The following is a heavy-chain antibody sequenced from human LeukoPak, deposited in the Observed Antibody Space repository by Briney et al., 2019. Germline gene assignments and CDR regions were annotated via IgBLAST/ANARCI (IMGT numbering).Heavy chain of an antibody. CDR3: ANSPAAGPFDY. Sequence: PGGSLRLSCAASGFTFSSYGMYWVRQAPGKGLEWVAVISYDGSNKYYADSVKGRFTISRDNSKNTLYLQMNSLRAEDTAVYYCANSPAAGPFDYWGQGTLVTVSS. J-gene: IGHJ4*02. D-gene: IGHD6-13*01. CDR1: GFTFSSYG. CDR2: ISYDGSNK. V-gene: IGHV3-30*18.